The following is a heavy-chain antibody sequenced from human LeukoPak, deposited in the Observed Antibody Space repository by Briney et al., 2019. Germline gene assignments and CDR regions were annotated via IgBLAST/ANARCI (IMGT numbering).Heavy chain of an antibody. CDR2: ISGSGGST. CDR1: GFTFSSYA. J-gene: IGHJ6*02. V-gene: IGHV3-23*01. D-gene: IGHD4-17*01. Sequence: GGSLRLSCAASGFTFSSYAMSWVRQAPGKGLEWVSAISGSGGSTYYADSVKGRFTISRDNSKNTLYLQMNSLRAEDTAVYYCAKFGDYGDYADYYYYSMDVWGQGTTVTVSS. CDR3: AKFGDYGDYADYYYYSMDV.